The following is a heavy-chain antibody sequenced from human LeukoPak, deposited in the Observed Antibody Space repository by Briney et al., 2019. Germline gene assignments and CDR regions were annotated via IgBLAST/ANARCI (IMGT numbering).Heavy chain of an antibody. J-gene: IGHJ4*02. Sequence: ASVKVSCKASGYTFTSYDINWVRQATGRGLEWMGWMNPNSGNTGYAQKFQGRVTITRNTSISTAYMELSSLRSEDTAVYYCARGYLLAGYYYFDYWGQGTLVTVSS. V-gene: IGHV1-8*03. D-gene: IGHD1-26*01. CDR2: MNPNSGNT. CDR1: GYTFTSYD. CDR3: ARGYLLAGYYYFDY.